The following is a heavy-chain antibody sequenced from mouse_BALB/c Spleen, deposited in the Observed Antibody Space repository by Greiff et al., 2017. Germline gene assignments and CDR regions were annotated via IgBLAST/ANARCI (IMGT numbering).Heavy chain of an antibody. CDR3: ARDGYYGYVAWFAY. V-gene: IGHV5-6-3*01. D-gene: IGHD1-2*01. Sequence: VQLQQSGGGLVQPGGSLKLSCAASGFTFSSYGMSWVRQTPDKRLELVATINSNGGSTYYPDSVKGRFTISRDNAKNTLYLQMSSLKSEDTAMYYCARDGYYGYVAWFAYWGQGTLVTVSA. CDR2: INSNGGST. J-gene: IGHJ3*01. CDR1: GFTFSSYG.